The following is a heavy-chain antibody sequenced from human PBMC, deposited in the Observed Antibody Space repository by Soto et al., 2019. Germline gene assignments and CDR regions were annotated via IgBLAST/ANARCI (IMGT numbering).Heavy chain of an antibody. Sequence: GGSLRLSCAASGFTFDDYTMHWVRQAPGKGLEWVSLISWDGGSTYYADSVKGRFTISRDNSKNSLYLQMNSLRTEDTALYYCTNSNWFDPWGQGTLVTVSS. CDR2: ISWDGGST. CDR1: GFTFDDYT. V-gene: IGHV3-43*01. J-gene: IGHJ5*02. CDR3: TNSNWFDP.